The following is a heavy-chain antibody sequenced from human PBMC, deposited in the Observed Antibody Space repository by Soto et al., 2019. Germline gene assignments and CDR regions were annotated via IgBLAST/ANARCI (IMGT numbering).Heavy chain of an antibody. Sequence: ASVKVSCKASGYTFTSYGISWVRQAPGQGLEWMGWISAYNGNTNYAQKLQGRVTMTTDTSTSTAYMGLRSLRSDDTAVCYCARQQLETSYFDLWGRGTLVTVSS. CDR2: ISAYNGNT. V-gene: IGHV1-18*04. CDR1: GYTFTSYG. D-gene: IGHD6-13*01. CDR3: ARQQLETSYFDL. J-gene: IGHJ2*01.